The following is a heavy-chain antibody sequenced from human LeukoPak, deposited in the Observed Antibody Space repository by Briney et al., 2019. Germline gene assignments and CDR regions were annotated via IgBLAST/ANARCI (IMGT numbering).Heavy chain of an antibody. D-gene: IGHD2-2*01. CDR1: GGTFSSYA. CDR2: NIPISGTA. J-gene: IGHJ4*02. Sequence: GASVKVSCKASGGTFSSYAISWVRQAPGQGLEWMGGNIPISGTANYAQKFQGRVTITADESTSTAYMELSSLRSEDTAIYYCATYCSSANCYIWGYYFDYWGQGTLVTVSS. V-gene: IGHV1-69*13. CDR3: ATYCSSANCYIWGYYFDY.